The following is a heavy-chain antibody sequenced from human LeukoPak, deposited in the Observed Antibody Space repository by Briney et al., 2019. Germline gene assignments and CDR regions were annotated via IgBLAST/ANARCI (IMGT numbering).Heavy chain of an antibody. V-gene: IGHV3-74*01. D-gene: IGHD2-15*01. CDR1: GFTFGTSW. CDR2: INTDGSIT. J-gene: IGHJ4*02. CDR3: ARGRALAARLDY. Sequence: PGGSLRLSCAASGFTFGTSWMHWVRQAPGKGLVWVSRINTDGSITTYADSVKGRFTISRDNAKNTLYLQMNSLRDEDTAVYYCARGRALAARLDYWGQGTLVTVSS.